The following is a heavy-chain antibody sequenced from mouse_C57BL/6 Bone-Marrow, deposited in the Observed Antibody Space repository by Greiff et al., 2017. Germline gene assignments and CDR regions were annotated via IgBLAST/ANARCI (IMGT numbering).Heavy chain of an antibody. Sequence: EVQLVESGGGLVQPGGSLKLSCAASGFTFSDYGMAWVRQAPRKGPEWVAFISNLAYSIYYADTVTGRFTFSRENAKNTLYLEMSRLGSEDTAMYYCARYDYDGDAMDYWGQGTSVTVSS. CDR3: ARYDYDGDAMDY. CDR2: ISNLAYSI. V-gene: IGHV5-15*04. CDR1: GFTFSDYG. D-gene: IGHD2-4*01. J-gene: IGHJ4*01.